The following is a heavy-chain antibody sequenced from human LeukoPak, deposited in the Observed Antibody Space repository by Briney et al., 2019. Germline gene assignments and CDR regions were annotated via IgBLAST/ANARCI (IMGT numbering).Heavy chain of an antibody. CDR1: GFTFSSYA. J-gene: IGHJ4*02. CDR2: ISSSSSYI. V-gene: IGHV3-21*01. Sequence: PGGSLRLSCAASGFTFSSYAMSWVRQAPGKGLEWVSSISSSSSYIYYADSVKGRFTISRDNAKNSLYLQMNSLRAEDTAVYYCARSYCSGGSCYRFFDYWGQGTLVTVSS. CDR3: ARSYCSGGSCYRFFDY. D-gene: IGHD2-15*01.